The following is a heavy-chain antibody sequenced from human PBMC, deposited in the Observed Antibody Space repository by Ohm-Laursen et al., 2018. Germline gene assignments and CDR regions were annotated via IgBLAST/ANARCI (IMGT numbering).Heavy chain of an antibody. CDR2: IYSGGST. V-gene: IGHV3-53*01. CDR1: GFTVSSNY. CDR3: AKGIYSGYDYYGMDV. D-gene: IGHD1-26*01. J-gene: IGHJ6*02. Sequence: SLRLSCTASGFTVSSNYMSWVRQAPGKGLEWVSVIYSGGSTYYADSVKGRFTISRDNSKNTLYLQMNSLRAEDTAVYYCAKGIYSGYDYYGMDVWGQGTTVTVSS.